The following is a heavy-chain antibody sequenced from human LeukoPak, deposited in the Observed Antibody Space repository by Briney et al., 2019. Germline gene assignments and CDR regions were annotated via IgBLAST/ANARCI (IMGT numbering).Heavy chain of an antibody. CDR2: ISGSGDTT. Sequence: GGSLRLSCAASGFIFSSYAMSWVRQAPGKGLEWVASISGSGDTTYYADSVKGRFTISRDNSKNTQYLQFNSQRAEDTAIYYCAMYSSGDYWGQGTLVTVSS. D-gene: IGHD6-25*01. V-gene: IGHV3-23*01. CDR1: GFIFSSYA. J-gene: IGHJ4*02. CDR3: AMYSSGDY.